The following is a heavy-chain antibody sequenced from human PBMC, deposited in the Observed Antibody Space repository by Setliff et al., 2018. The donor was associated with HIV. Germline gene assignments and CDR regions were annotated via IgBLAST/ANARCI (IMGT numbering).Heavy chain of an antibody. D-gene: IGHD3-16*01. Sequence: PSETLSLTCTVSGGSISTYYWSWIRQPPGKGLEWIGRIFGSGTTHYNPSLKSRVTMSIDTSKNQFSLKLNSVTAADTAVYFCARDRSKYGTGSSAYNWFDPWGLGTLVTVSS. J-gene: IGHJ5*02. CDR3: ARDRSKYGTGSSAYNWFDP. V-gene: IGHV4-4*07. CDR1: GGSISTYY. CDR2: IFGSGTT.